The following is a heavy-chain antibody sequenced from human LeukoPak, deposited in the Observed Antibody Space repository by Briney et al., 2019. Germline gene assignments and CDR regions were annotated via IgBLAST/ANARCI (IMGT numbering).Heavy chain of an antibody. V-gene: IGHV4-39*01. Sequence: PSETLSLTCTVSGGSISSSSYYWGWIRQPPGKGLEWIGSIYYGGSTYYNPSPKSRVTISVDTSKNQFSLKLSSVTAADTAVYYCARLRESSGWYRAAAFDIWGQGTMVTVSS. J-gene: IGHJ3*02. D-gene: IGHD6-19*01. CDR1: GGSISSSSYY. CDR3: ARLRESSGWYRAAAFDI. CDR2: IYYGGST.